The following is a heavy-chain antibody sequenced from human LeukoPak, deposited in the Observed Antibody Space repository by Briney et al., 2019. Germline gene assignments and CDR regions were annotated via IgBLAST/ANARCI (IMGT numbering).Heavy chain of an antibody. J-gene: IGHJ4*02. CDR2: ISTSSSYI. D-gene: IGHD1-26*01. V-gene: IGHV3-21*01. Sequence: TAGGSLRLSCATSGFTFSAYSMNWVRQAPGKGLEWVSSISTSSSYIYYADSVKGRFTISRDNARNSLYLQMNSLRAEDTAVYYCARGYLGATLFSSIDYWGQGTLVTVSS. CDR3: ARGYLGATLFSSIDY. CDR1: GFTFSAYS.